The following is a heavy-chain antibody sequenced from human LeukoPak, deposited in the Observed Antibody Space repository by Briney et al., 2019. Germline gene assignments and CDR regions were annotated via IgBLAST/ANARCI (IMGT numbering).Heavy chain of an antibody. CDR1: GFTFSSYW. CDR2: IKQDGSEK. J-gene: IGHJ3*02. Sequence: GGSLRLSCAASGFTFSSYWMSWVRQAPGKGLEWVANIKQDGSEKYYVDSVKGRFTISRDNSKNTLYLQMNSLRAEDTAVYYCARDNRIIAAAAYDAFDIWGQGTMVTVSS. CDR3: ARDNRIIAAAAYDAFDI. V-gene: IGHV3-7*03. D-gene: IGHD6-13*01.